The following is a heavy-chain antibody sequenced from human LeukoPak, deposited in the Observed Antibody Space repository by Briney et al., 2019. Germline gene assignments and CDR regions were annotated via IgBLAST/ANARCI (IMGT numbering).Heavy chain of an antibody. CDR2: IYYSGST. CDR1: GDSISSYY. V-gene: IGHV4-59*12. D-gene: IGHD3-22*01. J-gene: IGHJ4*02. CDR3: ARYSDSSGYYDY. Sequence: SETLSLTCTVSGDSISSYYWSWIRQPPGKGLEWIGYIYYSGSTNYNPSLKSRVTISVDTSKNQFSLKLTSVTAADTAVYYCARYSDSSGYYDYWGQGTLVTVSS.